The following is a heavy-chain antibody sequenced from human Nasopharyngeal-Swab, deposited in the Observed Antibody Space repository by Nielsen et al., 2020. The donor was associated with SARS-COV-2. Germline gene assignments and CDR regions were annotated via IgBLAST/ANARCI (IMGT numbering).Heavy chain of an antibody. J-gene: IGHJ6*03. CDR3: ARDSFVVVPAAIPYYYYMDV. CDR1: GGTFSSYA. CDR2: IIPIFGTA. V-gene: IGHV1-69*13. Sequence: SVKVSCKASGGTFSSYAISWVRQAPGQGLEWMGGIIPIFGTANYAQKFQGRVTITADESTSTAYMELSSLRSEDTAVYYCARDSFVVVPAAIPYYYYMDVWGKGTTVTVSS. D-gene: IGHD2-2*01.